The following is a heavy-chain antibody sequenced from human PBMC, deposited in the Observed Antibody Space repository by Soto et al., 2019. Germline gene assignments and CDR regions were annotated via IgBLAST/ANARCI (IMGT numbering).Heavy chain of an antibody. D-gene: IGHD6-19*01. CDR2: IIPIFGTA. J-gene: IGHJ3*02. Sequence: SVKVSCKASGGTFSSYAISWVRQAPGQGLEWMGGIIPIFGTANYAQKFQGRVTITADESTSTAYMELSSLRSEDTAVYYCARVEEGSSGWYAPTAEGPFDIWGQGTMVTVSS. CDR1: GGTFSSYA. CDR3: ARVEEGSSGWYAPTAEGPFDI. V-gene: IGHV1-69*13.